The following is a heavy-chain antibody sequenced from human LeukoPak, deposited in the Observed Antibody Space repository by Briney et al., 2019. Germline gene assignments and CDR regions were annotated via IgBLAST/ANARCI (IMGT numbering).Heavy chain of an antibody. CDR1: RYTFTSYY. Sequence: ASVKVSCKASRYTFTSYYMHWVRQAPGQGLEWMGIINPSGGSTSYAQKFQGRVTMTRDMSTSTDYMELSSLRSEDTAVYYCARDNSVEDTAWWFDPWGQGTLVTVSS. J-gene: IGHJ5*02. D-gene: IGHD4-23*01. CDR3: ARDNSVEDTAWWFDP. CDR2: INPSGGST. V-gene: IGHV1-46*01.